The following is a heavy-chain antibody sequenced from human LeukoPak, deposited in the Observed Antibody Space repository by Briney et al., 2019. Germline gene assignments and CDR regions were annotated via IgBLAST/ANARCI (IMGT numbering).Heavy chain of an antibody. CDR3: TRGSLSGSSRDY. CDR1: GYTFTGYD. D-gene: IGHD1-26*01. V-gene: IGHV1-8*01. CDR2: MNPNTGDT. J-gene: IGHJ4*02. Sequence: ASVKVSCRASGYTFTGYDINWVRQATGQGLEWMGWMNPNTGDTGYAQKFQGRVTMTRNSSIDTAYMELSGLRSEDTAVYYCTRGSLSGSSRDYWGEGTLLTVSS.